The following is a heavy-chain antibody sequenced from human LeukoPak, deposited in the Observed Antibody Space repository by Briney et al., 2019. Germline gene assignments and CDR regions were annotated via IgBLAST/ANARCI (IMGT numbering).Heavy chain of an antibody. Sequence: GGSLRLSCAASGFTFSSYSMNWVRQAPGKGLEWVSSISSSSSYIYYADSVKGRFTISRDNAKNSLYLQMNSLRDEDTAVYYCARYGSGSYNRPFDYWGQGTLVTVSS. CDR1: GFTFSSYS. CDR2: ISSSSSYI. CDR3: ARYGSGSYNRPFDY. J-gene: IGHJ4*02. V-gene: IGHV3-21*01. D-gene: IGHD3-10*01.